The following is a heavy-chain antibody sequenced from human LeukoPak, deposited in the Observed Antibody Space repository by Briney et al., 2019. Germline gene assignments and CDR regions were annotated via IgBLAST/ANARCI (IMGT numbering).Heavy chain of an antibody. CDR2: ISWNSGSI. CDR1: GFTFDDYG. D-gene: IGHD3-22*01. V-gene: IGHV3-9*01. Sequence: RPGGSLRLSCAASGFTFDDYGMSWVRQAPGKGLEWVSGISWNSGSIGYADSVKGRFTISRDNAKNSLYLQMNSLRAEDTALYYCAKDYYYDSSGYLAGNAFDIWGQGTMVTVSS. CDR3: AKDYYYDSSGYLAGNAFDI. J-gene: IGHJ3*02.